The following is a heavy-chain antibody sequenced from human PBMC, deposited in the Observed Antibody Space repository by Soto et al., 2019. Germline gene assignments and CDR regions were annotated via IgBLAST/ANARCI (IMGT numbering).Heavy chain of an antibody. V-gene: IGHV3-72*01. CDR3: ARGYYGDTTLLDY. D-gene: IGHD4-17*01. CDR1: GFTFSDHY. CDR2: TRNKANSYTT. J-gene: IGHJ4*02. Sequence: GGSLRLSCAASGFTFSDHYMDWVRQAPGKGLEWVGRTRNKANSYTTEYAASVKGRFTISRDDSKNSLYLQMNSLKAEDTAVYYCARGYYGDTTLLDYWGQGTLVTVSS.